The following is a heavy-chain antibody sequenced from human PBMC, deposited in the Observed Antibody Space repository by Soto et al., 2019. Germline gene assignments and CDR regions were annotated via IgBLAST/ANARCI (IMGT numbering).Heavy chain of an antibody. Sequence: PSETLSLTCAVYGESFSGYYWSWIRQPPGKGLGWIGEINHSGSTNYNPSLKSRGTISVDTSKNQFSLKLSSVTAADTAEYYCARGGYCSSTSCYNTVDFDYWVQVTQVTV. CDR1: GESFSGYY. CDR2: INHSGST. CDR3: ARGGYCSSTSCYNTVDFDY. D-gene: IGHD2-2*02. V-gene: IGHV4-34*01. J-gene: IGHJ4*02.